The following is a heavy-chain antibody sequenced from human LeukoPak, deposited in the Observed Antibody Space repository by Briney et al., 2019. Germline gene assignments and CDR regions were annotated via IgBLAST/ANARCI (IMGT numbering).Heavy chain of an antibody. CDR3: AKSGRSNNSGMDV. J-gene: IGHJ6*02. V-gene: IGHV3-30*18. Sequence: GGSLRLSCAASGFXFSSYGIHWVRQAPGKRLEWVAVISYDGSNKYYADSVKGRFTISRDNSKNTLYLQMNSLRAEDTAVYYCAKSGRSNNSGMDVWGQGTTVTVSS. CDR2: ISYDGSNK. CDR1: GFXFSSYG. D-gene: IGHD6-13*01.